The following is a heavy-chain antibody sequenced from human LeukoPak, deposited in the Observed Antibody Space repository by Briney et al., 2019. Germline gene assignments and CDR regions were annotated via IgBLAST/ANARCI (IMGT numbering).Heavy chain of an antibody. J-gene: IGHJ6*02. CDR2: INLSGGST. Sequence: ASVKVSCKASGYTFTNYYVHWVRQAPGQGLEWMGMINLSGGSTNYAQKFQGRATMTRDTSTTTVYMELSSLRSEDTAIYYCARGGTYYYYGMDVWGQGTTVTVSS. D-gene: IGHD1-26*01. CDR1: GYTFTNYY. CDR3: ARGGTYYYYGMDV. V-gene: IGHV1-46*01.